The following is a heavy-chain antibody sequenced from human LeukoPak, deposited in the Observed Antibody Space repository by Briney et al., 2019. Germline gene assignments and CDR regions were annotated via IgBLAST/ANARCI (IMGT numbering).Heavy chain of an antibody. J-gene: IGHJ5*02. CDR1: GFTFTNYW. CDR3: ASSSYSSSSS. Sequence: GGSLRLSCAASGFTFTNYWMIWVRQAPGKGLEWVANINEDGSEKYYVGSVEGRFTTSRDNAKNSVFLQMNSLRADDTAMYYCASSSYSSSSSWGQGTLVTVSS. D-gene: IGHD6-6*01. V-gene: IGHV3-7*01. CDR2: INEDGSEK.